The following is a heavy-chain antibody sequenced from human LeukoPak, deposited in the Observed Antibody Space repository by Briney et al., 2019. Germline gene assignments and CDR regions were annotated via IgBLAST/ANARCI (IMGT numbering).Heavy chain of an antibody. CDR3: ARDLGAGKDYYGMDV. D-gene: IGHD6-19*01. V-gene: IGHV1-69*04. CDR2: IIPIFGIA. J-gene: IGHJ6*02. CDR1: GGTFSSYA. Sequence: SVKVSCKASGGTFSSYAISWVRQAPGQGLEWMGRIIPIFGIANYAQKFQGRVTITADKSTSTAYMELSSLRSEDTAVYYCARDLGAGKDYYGMDVWGQGTTVTVSS.